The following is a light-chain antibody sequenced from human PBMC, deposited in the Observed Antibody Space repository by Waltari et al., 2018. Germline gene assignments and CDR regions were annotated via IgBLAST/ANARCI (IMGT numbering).Light chain of an antibody. CDR1: SSDVGGYKY. V-gene: IGLV2-11*01. CDR3: CSYAGGDTVV. CDR2: DVT. J-gene: IGLJ2*01. Sequence: QSALTQPRSVSGSPGQSVTISCTGTSSDVGGYKYGPWYQQYPGKAPKLMISDVTERPSGVPDRFSGSKSGNTASLTISGLQAEDEGDYYCCSYAGGDTVVFGGGTKLTVL.